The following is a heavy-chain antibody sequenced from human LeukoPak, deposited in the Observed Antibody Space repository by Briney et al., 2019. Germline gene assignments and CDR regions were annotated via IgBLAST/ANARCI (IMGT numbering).Heavy chain of an antibody. V-gene: IGHV3-23*01. D-gene: IGHD3-22*01. CDR1: GFTFSSYA. Sequence: PGGSLRLSCAASGFTFSSYAMSWVRQAPGKGLEWVSAISGSGGSTYYADSVKGRFTISRDNSKNTLYLQMNSLRAEDTAVYYCAKAYTYYYDSSGYYYFDYWGQGTLVTVSS. CDR2: ISGSGGST. CDR3: AKAYTYYYDSSGYYYFDY. J-gene: IGHJ4*02.